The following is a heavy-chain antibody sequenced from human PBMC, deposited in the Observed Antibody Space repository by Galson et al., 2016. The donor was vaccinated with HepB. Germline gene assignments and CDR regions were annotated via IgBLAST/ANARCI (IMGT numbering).Heavy chain of an antibody. CDR1: GFNFNIYA. CDR2: ISPRGTDT. V-gene: IGHV3-23*01. D-gene: IGHD4/OR15-4a*01. Sequence: SLRLSCAASGFNFNIYAMAWVRQAPGKGLQWVSAISPRGTDTYYADSVMGRFSISRDNSKTTVYLQMDSLRAEDTAVYYCARETYGAFDPWGQGALVTVSS. J-gene: IGHJ5*02. CDR3: ARETYGAFDP.